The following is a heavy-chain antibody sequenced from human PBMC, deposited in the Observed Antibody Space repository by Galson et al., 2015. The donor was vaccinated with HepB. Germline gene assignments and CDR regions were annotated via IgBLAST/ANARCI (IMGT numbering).Heavy chain of an antibody. V-gene: IGHV3-15*01. Sequence: SLRLSCAASGFTFTDAWVSWVRQAPGKGLEWVGRIKSKTFGGTVDYATPVKGRFTFSRDDSKHTLSLLMNSLKTEDTAVYYCTTTVRPEDFIDYWGQGTLVTVSS. CDR2: IKSKTFGGTV. J-gene: IGHJ4*02. CDR1: GFTFTDAW. CDR3: TTTVRPEDFIDY. D-gene: IGHD1-14*01.